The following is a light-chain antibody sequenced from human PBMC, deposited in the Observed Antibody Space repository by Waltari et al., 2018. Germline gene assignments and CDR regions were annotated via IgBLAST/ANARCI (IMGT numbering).Light chain of an antibody. CDR3: QQYDSESYT. CDR1: ESISIW. CDR2: RAA. V-gene: IGKV1-5*03. Sequence: DIQMTQSPSTLSASVGDKVTITCRAKESISIWLAWYQHKTGTAPKLLIYRAATLERGVPSRFSRAGSGTEFTLTISSLPPDDFATYYCQQYDSESYTFGQGTKLEIK. J-gene: IGKJ2*01.